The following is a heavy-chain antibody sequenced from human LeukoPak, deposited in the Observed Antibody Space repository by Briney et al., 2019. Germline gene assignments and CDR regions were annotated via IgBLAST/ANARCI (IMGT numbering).Heavy chain of an antibody. J-gene: IGHJ5*02. CDR1: GXXXXXXX. V-gene: IGHV1-18*01. D-gene: IGHD2-2*01. CDR3: ARVGPGYCSSTSCYHSWFDP. Sequence: KXXCKASGXXXXXXXXXWVXQXPGQXXXXXXXXXXXXGNTNYAQKFQGRVTMTTDTSTSTAYMELRSLRSDDTAVYYCARVGPGYCSSTSCYHSWFDPWGQGTLVTGSS. CDR2: XXXXXGNT.